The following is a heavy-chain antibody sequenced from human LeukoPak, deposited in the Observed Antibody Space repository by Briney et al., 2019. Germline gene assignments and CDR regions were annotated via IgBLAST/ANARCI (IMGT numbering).Heavy chain of an antibody. CDR3: ARMVGRYFDY. J-gene: IGHJ4*02. D-gene: IGHD3-10*02. CDR1: GGSISSYY. CDR2: IDNSGST. V-gene: IGHV4-59*01. Sequence: SEALSLTCTVSGGSISSYYWRWIRQPPGKDLEWIAYIDNSGSTNYNPSLKTRATISLDTSKNQFSLKLTSVTAADTAVYYCARMVGRYFDYWGQGTLVTVSS.